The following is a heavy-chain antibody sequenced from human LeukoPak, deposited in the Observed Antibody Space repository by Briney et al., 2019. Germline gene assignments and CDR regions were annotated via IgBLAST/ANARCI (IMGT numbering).Heavy chain of an antibody. CDR2: MNPNSGNT. Sequence: ASVKVSCKASGYTFTSYDINWVRQATGQGLGWMGWMNPNSGNTGYAQKFQGRVTMTRNTSISTAYMELSSLRSEDTAVYYCARLYYDSSGYYYGGHYFDYWGQGTLVTVSS. CDR1: GYTFTSYD. D-gene: IGHD3-22*01. V-gene: IGHV1-8*01. J-gene: IGHJ4*02. CDR3: ARLYYDSSGYYYGGHYFDY.